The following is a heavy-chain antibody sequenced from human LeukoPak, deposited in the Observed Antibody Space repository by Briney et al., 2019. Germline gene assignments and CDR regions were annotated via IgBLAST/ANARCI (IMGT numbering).Heavy chain of an antibody. V-gene: IGHV3-21*01. CDR1: GFTFSDYD. D-gene: IGHD1-7*01. CDR2: ISGLSSYT. Sequence: GGSLRLSCSASGFTFSDYDMNWVRQAPGKGLEWVSSISGLSSYTYYGESVKGRFSISRDNAKNSLYLQMNSLGAEDTATYYCGRAFPPLRTSSAGNLWGQGILVTVSS. J-gene: IGHJ4*02. CDR3: GRAFPPLRTSSAGNL.